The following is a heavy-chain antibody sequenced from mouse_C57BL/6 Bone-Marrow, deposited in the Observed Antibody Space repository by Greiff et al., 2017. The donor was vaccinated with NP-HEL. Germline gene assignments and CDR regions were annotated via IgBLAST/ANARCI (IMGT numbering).Heavy chain of an antibody. D-gene: IGHD1-1*01. CDR3: TTAYGSSPWFAY. CDR2: IRNKANNHAT. Sequence: EVQLVESGGGLVQPGGSMTLSCAASGFTFSDAWMDWVRQSPEKGLEWVAEIRNKANNHATYYAESVKGRFTISRDDSKSSVYLQMNSLRAEDTGIYYCTTAYGSSPWFAYWGQGTLVTVSA. J-gene: IGHJ3*01. V-gene: IGHV6-6*01. CDR1: GFTFSDAW.